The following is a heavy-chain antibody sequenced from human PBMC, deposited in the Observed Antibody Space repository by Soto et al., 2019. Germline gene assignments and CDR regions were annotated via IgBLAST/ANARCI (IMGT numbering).Heavy chain of an antibody. CDR1: GGSISSSNW. Sequence: PSETLSLTCAVSGGSISSSNWWSWVRQPPGKGLEWIGEIYPSGSTNYNPSLKSRVTISVDKSKNQFSLKLSSVTAADTAVYYCARGDLYYYDSSGYNHAFDIWGQGTMVTVSS. J-gene: IGHJ3*02. V-gene: IGHV4-4*02. CDR2: IYPSGST. CDR3: ARGDLYYYDSSGYNHAFDI. D-gene: IGHD3-22*01.